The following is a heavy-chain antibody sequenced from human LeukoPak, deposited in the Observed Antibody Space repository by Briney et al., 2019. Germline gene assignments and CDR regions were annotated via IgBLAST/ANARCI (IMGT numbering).Heavy chain of an antibody. Sequence: SQTLSLTCAVSGGSISSGGYSWSWIRQPPGKGLEWIGYIYHSGSTYYNPSLKSRVTISVDRSKNQFSLKLSSVTAADTAVYYCARVYYSNYGGFDPWGQGTLVTVSS. J-gene: IGHJ5*02. CDR1: GGSISSGGYS. D-gene: IGHD4-11*01. CDR3: ARVYYSNYGGFDP. CDR2: IYHSGST. V-gene: IGHV4-30-2*01.